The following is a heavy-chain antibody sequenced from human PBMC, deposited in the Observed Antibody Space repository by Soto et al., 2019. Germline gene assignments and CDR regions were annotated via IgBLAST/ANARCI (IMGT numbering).Heavy chain of an antibody. CDR3: ARASTIGYARDKNYFDA. CDR1: GGSFSGYF. D-gene: IGHD2-8*01. CDR2: INHSGST. Sequence: SETLSLTCAVYGGSFSGYFWSWIRQPPGRGLEWIGEINHSGSTNYNPSLKSRVAISVDTSKNQFSLKLKSVTAADTAVYYCARASTIGYARDKNYFDAWGQGTLVTVSS. J-gene: IGHJ4*02. V-gene: IGHV4-34*01.